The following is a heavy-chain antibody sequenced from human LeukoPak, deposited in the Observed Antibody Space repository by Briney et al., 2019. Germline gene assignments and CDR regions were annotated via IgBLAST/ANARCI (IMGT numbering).Heavy chain of an antibody. CDR2: IYYSGST. J-gene: IGHJ4*02. D-gene: IGHD6-19*01. CDR1: GGSISSYY. V-gene: IGHV4-59*01. CDR3: ARGRLARSPYFDY. Sequence: SETLSLTCTVSGGSISSYYWSWIRQPPGKGLEWIGYIYYSGSTNYNPSLKSRGTISVDTSKNQFSLKLNSVTAADTAVYYCARGRLARSPYFDYWGQGTLVTVSS.